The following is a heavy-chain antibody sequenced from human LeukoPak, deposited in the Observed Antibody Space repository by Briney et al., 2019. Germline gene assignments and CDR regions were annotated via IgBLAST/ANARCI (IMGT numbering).Heavy chain of an antibody. CDR1: GLTFSTYA. CDR2: IKQDGSDK. Sequence: GGSLRLSCAASGLTFSTYAMSWVRQAPGKGLEWVANIKQDGSDKYYVDSVKGRFTISRDNAKNSLYLQMNSLRAEDTAVYYCARATTLFGVDKYFHYWGQGTPVTVSS. V-gene: IGHV3-7*05. CDR3: ARATTLFGVDKYFHY. D-gene: IGHD3-3*01. J-gene: IGHJ4*02.